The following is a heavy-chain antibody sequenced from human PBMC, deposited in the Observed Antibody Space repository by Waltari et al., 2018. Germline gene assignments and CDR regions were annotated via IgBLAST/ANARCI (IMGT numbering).Heavy chain of an antibody. Sequence: QVQLVQSGAEVKKPGSSVKVSCKASGGTFSSYAISWLRQAPGQGLEWMGGIIPIFGTANYAQKCQGRGTITADESTSTAYMELSSLRSEDTAVYYGARDLGRSANNWFDPWGQGTLVTVSA. CDR1: GGTFSSYA. D-gene: IGHD1-26*01. CDR2: IIPIFGTA. J-gene: IGHJ5*02. V-gene: IGHV1-69*13. CDR3: ARDLGRSANNWFDP.